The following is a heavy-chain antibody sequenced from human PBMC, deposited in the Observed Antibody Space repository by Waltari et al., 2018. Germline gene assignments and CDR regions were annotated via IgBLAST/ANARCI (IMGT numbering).Heavy chain of an antibody. CDR2: ISAYNGNT. CDR1: GYTFTSYG. D-gene: IGHD6-19*01. Sequence: QVQLVQSGAEVKKPGASVKVSCKASGYTFTSYGISWVRQAPGQGLEWMGWISAYNGNTNYAQKLQGRVTMTTDTSTSTAYMELRSLRSDDTAVYYCARDALKPQWLTLPDAFDIWGQGTMVTVSS. CDR3: ARDALKPQWLTLPDAFDI. J-gene: IGHJ3*02. V-gene: IGHV1-18*01.